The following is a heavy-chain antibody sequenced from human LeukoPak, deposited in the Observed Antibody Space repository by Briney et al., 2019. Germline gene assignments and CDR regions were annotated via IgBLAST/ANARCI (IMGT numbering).Heavy chain of an antibody. J-gene: IGHJ3*02. CDR2: IKQDGSEK. CDR1: GCSFISQW. D-gene: IGHD1-26*01. Sequence: GGALRLSCAASGCSFISQWMSGVRQAPGKGREGVATIKQDGSEKYYMDSVKGRFTISRDNAKNALYLQMNSLRAEDTTVYYCAREGYTRIVGALDAFDIWGQGTMVTVSS. V-gene: IGHV3-7*01. CDR3: AREGYTRIVGALDAFDI.